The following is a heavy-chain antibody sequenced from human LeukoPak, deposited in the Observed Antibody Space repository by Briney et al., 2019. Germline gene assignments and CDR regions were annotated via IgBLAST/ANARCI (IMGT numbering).Heavy chain of an antibody. CDR1: GFTFSTYS. CDR3: AGPYASGSYYPGY. Sequence: GGSLRLSCAASGFTFSTYSVNWVRQAPGKGLEWVSSISYSSSYIYYADSVKGRFTISRDDAKNSLYLQMNSLRAEDTAVYYCAGPYASGSYYPGYWGQGTLVTVSS. V-gene: IGHV3-21*01. D-gene: IGHD3-10*01. CDR2: ISYSSSYI. J-gene: IGHJ4*02.